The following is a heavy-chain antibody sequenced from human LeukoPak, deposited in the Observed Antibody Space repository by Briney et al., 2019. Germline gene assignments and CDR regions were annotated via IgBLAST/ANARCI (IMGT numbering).Heavy chain of an antibody. CDR1: GFTFSSYA. CDR2: ISGSGGST. V-gene: IGHV3-23*01. Sequence: GGSMRLSCAASGFTFSSYAMSWVRQAPGKGLEWVSAISGSGGSTYYADSVKGRFTISRDNAKNSLYLQMNSLRAEDTAVYYCARWRFGELSYFDYWGQGTLVTVSS. J-gene: IGHJ4*02. CDR3: ARWRFGELSYFDY. D-gene: IGHD3-10*01.